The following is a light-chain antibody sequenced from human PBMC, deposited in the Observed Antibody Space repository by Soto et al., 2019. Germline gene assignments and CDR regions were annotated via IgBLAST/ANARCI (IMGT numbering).Light chain of an antibody. CDR3: QQYGSSPRT. J-gene: IGKJ1*01. Sequence: IVMSPHHPTLSLSAGERAPLSCRASQSVSSNLAWYQRKPGQAPRLLIYGASTRATGIPARFSGSGSGTDFTLTISRLEPEDFAVYYCQQYGSSPRTLGQGAEVDIK. V-gene: IGKV3-15*01. CDR2: GAS. CDR1: QSVSSN.